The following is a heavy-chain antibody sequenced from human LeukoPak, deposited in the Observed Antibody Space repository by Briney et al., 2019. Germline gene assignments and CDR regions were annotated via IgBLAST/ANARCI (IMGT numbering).Heavy chain of an antibody. V-gene: IGHV3-73*01. J-gene: IGHJ6*03. CDR1: GFTFSGSA. CDR3: TRQVVVVPAVSRFYYYYYYMDV. CDR2: TKSKANSYAT. D-gene: IGHD2-2*01. Sequence: GGSLRLSCAASGFTFSGSAMHWVRQASGKGLEWIGRTKSKANSYATAYAASVKGRFTISRADSKNTAYLQMNSLKTEDTAVYYCTRQVVVVPAVSRFYYYYYYMDVWGKGTTVTVSS.